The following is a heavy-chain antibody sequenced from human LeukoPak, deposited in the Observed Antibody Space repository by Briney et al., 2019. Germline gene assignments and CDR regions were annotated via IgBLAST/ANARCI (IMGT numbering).Heavy chain of an antibody. J-gene: IGHJ4*02. CDR1: GFTFSSYW. CDR2: ISYDGSNK. D-gene: IGHD6-19*01. V-gene: IGHV3-30*18. CDR3: AKDGTSSGWYFDY. Sequence: GGSLRLSCAASGFTFSSYWMSWVRQAPGKGLEWVAVISYDGSNKYYADSVKGRFTISRDNSKNTLYLQMNSLRAEDTAVYYCAKDGTSSGWYFDYWGQGTLVTVSS.